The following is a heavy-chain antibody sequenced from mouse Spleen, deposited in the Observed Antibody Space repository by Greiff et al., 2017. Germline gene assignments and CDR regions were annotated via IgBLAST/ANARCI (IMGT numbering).Heavy chain of an antibody. CDR3: ARSPYFVY. CDR1: GYSITSAYI. V-gene: IGHV3-1*02. Sequence: EVQLQESGPDLVKPSQSLSLTCTVTGYSITSAYIWHWIRQFPGNIVEWMAYIHYSDSTYYNPTLKSRISITRDTSKNQFFLQLNSVTTEDTATYYCARSPYFVYWGQGTTLTVSS. J-gene: IGHJ2*01. CDR2: IHYSDST.